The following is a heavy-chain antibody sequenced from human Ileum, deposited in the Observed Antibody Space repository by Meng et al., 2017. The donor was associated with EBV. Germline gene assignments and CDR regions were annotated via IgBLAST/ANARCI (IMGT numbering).Heavy chain of an antibody. V-gene: IGHV4-39*01. CDR3: ARHHHSPTFDY. J-gene: IGHJ4*02. CDR2: IDYSGTT. CDR1: GGFISSSSYY. Sequence: GCGSGLVKPSETLPLTCRVSGGFISSSSYYWAWIRQPPGEGLDMIGSIDYSGTTYYTSSLKSLVSIFVDTSKNQFSLKLSSVTAAETAVYYCARHHHSPTFDYWGQGTLVTVSS. D-gene: IGHD1-14*01.